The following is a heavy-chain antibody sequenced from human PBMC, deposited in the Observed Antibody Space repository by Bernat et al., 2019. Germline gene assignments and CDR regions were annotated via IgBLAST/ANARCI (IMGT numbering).Heavy chain of an antibody. D-gene: IGHD5/OR15-5a*01. CDR1: AFTFSSYA. J-gene: IGHJ4*02. V-gene: IGHV3-23*01. Sequence: EVQLLESGGGLVQPGGSLRLSCSASAFTFSSYAMSWVRQAPGKGLEWVSTVSSSGGSTYYADCVKGRFSISRDNSKNTLYLQMNSLRAEDTAVYYCAKGVYGLGGFDYWGQGTLVTVSS. CDR3: AKGVYGLGGFDY. CDR2: VSSSGGST.